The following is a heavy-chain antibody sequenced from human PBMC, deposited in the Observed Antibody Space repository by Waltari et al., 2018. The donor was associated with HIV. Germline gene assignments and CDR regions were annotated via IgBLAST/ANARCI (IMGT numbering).Heavy chain of an antibody. J-gene: IGHJ4*02. Sequence: QVQLVQSGAEVKKPGASVKVSCKASGYTFTSYAIHWVRKAPGQRLEWMGWINTGNDNTEYSQKVQGRVTSARDTSASTAYMELSSLTSEDTAIYYCARKGAAGFFYFDCWGQGTLVTVSS. D-gene: IGHD2-15*01. CDR3: ARKGAAGFFYFDC. CDR1: GYTFTSYA. V-gene: IGHV1-3*04. CDR2: INTGNDNT.